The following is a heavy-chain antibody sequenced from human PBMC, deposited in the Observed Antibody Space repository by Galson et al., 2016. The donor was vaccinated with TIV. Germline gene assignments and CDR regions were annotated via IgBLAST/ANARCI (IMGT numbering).Heavy chain of an antibody. D-gene: IGHD2-15*01. CDR2: IYYSGST. J-gene: IGHJ6*02. V-gene: IGHV4-61*01. CDR3: ARAAICSDGACYPNNYFYYGMDV. Sequence: ETLSLTCIVSGGSVSSGSYYWGWIRQPPGKGLEWIGYIYYSGSTNYNPSLKSRVTISVDTSKHQFSLKLRSVTAADTAVYYCARAAICSDGACYPNNYFYYGMDVWGQGTTVTVSS. CDR1: GGSVSSGSYY.